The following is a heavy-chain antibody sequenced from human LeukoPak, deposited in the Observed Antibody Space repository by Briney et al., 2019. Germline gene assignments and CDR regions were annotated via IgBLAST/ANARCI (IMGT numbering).Heavy chain of an antibody. Sequence: PGGSLRLSCAVSGFTFSSYSMNWVRQAPGKGLEWVSSISSSSSYMYYADSVKGRFTISRDNAKNSLYLQMNSLRAADTAVYYCARYSRLYDILTGYPNSNCFDYWGQGTLVTVSS. J-gene: IGHJ4*02. D-gene: IGHD3-9*01. CDR2: ISSSSSYM. V-gene: IGHV3-21*01. CDR1: GFTFSSYS. CDR3: ARYSRLYDILTGYPNSNCFDY.